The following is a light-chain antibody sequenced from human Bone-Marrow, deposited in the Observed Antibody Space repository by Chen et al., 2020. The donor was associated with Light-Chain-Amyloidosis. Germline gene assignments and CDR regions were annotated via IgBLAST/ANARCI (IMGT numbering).Light chain of an antibody. V-gene: IGLV6-57*01. CDR1: SGSIATYY. CDR3: QSYQGSSQGV. CDR2: EDD. Sequence: NFMLTQPHSVSESPGNTVIISCTRSSGSIATYYVQWYQQRPGSSPTTVIYEDDQRPSGVPDRFSGSSDRSSNSASLTLSGLKTEDEADYYCQSYQGSSQGVFGGGTKLTVL. J-gene: IGLJ3*02.